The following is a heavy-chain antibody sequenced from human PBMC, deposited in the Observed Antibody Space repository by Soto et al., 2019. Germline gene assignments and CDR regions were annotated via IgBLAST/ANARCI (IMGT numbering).Heavy chain of an antibody. J-gene: IGHJ6*02. D-gene: IGHD6-19*01. CDR2: ISYDGRNK. V-gene: IGHV3-30*18. Sequence: LRLSFAASGFTFSSYGMHWVRQAPGKGLEWVAVISYDGRNKYYADAVKGRFTISRDNSKNTLYLQMSSLRAEDTAVYYCVKDGSSGWPYFYDMDVWGQGTTVTVSS. CDR3: VKDGSSGWPYFYDMDV. CDR1: GFTFSSYG.